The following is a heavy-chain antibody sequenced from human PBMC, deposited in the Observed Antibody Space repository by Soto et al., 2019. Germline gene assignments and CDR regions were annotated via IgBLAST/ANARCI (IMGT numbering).Heavy chain of an antibody. CDR2: LYYGRSA. V-gene: IGHV4-59*01. Sequence: SETLSLTCTVSGGSISSYYWSWIRQPPGKGLESIGYLYYGRSANYNPSLKSRVTLSVDTSTNQCSLTLSSMTAADTAVYYCARDQQWLVQNYYYYYGMDVWGQGTTVTVSS. J-gene: IGHJ6*02. CDR3: ARDQQWLVQNYYYYYGMDV. CDR1: GGSISSYY. D-gene: IGHD6-19*01.